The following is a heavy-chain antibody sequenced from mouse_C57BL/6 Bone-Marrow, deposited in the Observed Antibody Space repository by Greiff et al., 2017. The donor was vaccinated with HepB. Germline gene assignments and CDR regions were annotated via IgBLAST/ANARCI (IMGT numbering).Heavy chain of an antibody. CDR2: INPSTGGT. J-gene: IGHJ3*01. CDR1: GYSFTGYY. CDR3: ANYGSSYGGFAY. Sequence: VQLQQSGPELVKPGASVKISCKASGYSFTGYYMNWVKQSPEKSLEWIGEINPSTGGTTYNQKFKAKATLTVDKSSSTAYMQLKSLTSEDSAVYYCANYGSSYGGFAYWGQGTLVTVSA. D-gene: IGHD1-1*01. V-gene: IGHV1-42*01.